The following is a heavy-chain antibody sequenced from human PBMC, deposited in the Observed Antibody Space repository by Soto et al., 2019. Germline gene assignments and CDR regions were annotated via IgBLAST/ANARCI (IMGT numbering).Heavy chain of an antibody. D-gene: IGHD3-10*01. V-gene: IGHV1-8*01. Sequence: GASVKVSCKASGYTFTSYDINWVRQATGQGLERMRWMNPNSGNTGYAQKFQGRVTMTRNTSISTAYMELSSLRSEDTAVYYCARGPLITMVRGFAFYYYYYMDVWGKGTTVTVSS. J-gene: IGHJ6*03. CDR3: ARGPLITMVRGFAFYYYYYMDV. CDR2: MNPNSGNT. CDR1: GYTFTSYD.